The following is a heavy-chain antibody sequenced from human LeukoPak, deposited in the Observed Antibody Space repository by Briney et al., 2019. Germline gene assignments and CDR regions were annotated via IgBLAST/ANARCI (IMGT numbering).Heavy chain of an antibody. J-gene: IGHJ6*02. Sequence: TGGSLRLSCAASGFSFSSYGTHWVRQPPGKGLEWVAFISYDGSNKYYADSVKGRFTISRDNSQNTVYLQMNSLRGEDTAVYYCARDGTSYGMDVWGQGTTVTVSS. D-gene: IGHD1-1*01. CDR1: GFSFSSYG. CDR2: ISYDGSNK. V-gene: IGHV3-30*03. CDR3: ARDGTSYGMDV.